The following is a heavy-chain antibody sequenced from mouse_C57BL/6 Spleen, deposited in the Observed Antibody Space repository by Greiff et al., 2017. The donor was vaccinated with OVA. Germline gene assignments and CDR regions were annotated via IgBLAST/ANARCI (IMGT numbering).Heavy chain of an antibody. CDR1: GYSITSGYY. V-gene: IGHV3-6*01. D-gene: IGHD1-1*01. J-gene: IGHJ1*03. CDR2: ISYDGSN. CDR3: AAANYYGSSYWYFDV. Sequence: EVKVEESGPGLVKPSQSLSLTCSVTGYSITSGYYWNWIRQFPGNKLEWMGYISYDGSNNYNPSLKNRISITRDTSKNQFFLKLNSVTTEDTATYYGAAANYYGSSYWYFDVWGTGTTVTVSS.